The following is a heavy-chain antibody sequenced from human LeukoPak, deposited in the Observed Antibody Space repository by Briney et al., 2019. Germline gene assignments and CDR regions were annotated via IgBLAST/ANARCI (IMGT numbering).Heavy chain of an antibody. J-gene: IGHJ3*02. CDR1: GFTFSAYS. CDR3: ARSVIAVAGYDAFDI. Sequence: PGGSLRLSCAASGFTFSAYSMNWVRQARGKGVDWVSYISSRSFTIYYADSVKGRFPIPRDNAKNSLYLEMNSLRDEDTAVYYCARSVIAVAGYDAFDIWGQGTVVTVSS. D-gene: IGHD6-19*01. V-gene: IGHV3-48*02. CDR2: ISSRSFTI.